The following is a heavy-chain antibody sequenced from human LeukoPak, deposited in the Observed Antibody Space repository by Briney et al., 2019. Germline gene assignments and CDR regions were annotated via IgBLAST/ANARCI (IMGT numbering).Heavy chain of an antibody. CDR1: GFTFTSYW. CDR2: IYPGDSDT. V-gene: IGHV5-51*01. Sequence: GGSLRLSCAASGFTFTSYWIGWVRQMPGKGLEWMGIIYPGDSDTRYSPSFQGQVTISADKSISTAYLQWSSLKASDTAMYYCARTYSSSGTFDYWGQGTLVTVSS. J-gene: IGHJ4*02. CDR3: ARTYSSSGTFDY. D-gene: IGHD6-6*01.